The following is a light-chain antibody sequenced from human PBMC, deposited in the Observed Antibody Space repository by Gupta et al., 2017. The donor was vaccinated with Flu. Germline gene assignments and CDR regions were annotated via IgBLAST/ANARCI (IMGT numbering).Light chain of an antibody. J-gene: IGLJ1*01. CDR2: GNS. Sequence: QSVLAQPPSASATPGQRVTISCSGSSSNIGSNNVNWYQQVPGTAPKLLIYGNSQRPSGVPDRFSGSKSGTSASLAIRGLQSEDEADYYCAAWDDSLNGHYVFGTGTKVTAL. V-gene: IGLV1-44*01. CDR3: AAWDDSLNGHYV. CDR1: SSNIGSNN.